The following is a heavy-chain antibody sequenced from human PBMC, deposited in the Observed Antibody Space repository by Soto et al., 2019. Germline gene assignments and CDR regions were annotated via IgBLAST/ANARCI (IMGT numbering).Heavy chain of an antibody. D-gene: IGHD2-15*01. CDR2: ISHDGRNN. V-gene: IGHV3-30*04. CDR1: GFTLSTYA. J-gene: IGHJ3*02. Sequence: QVQVVESGGGVVQPGRSLRLSCAASGFTLSTYAMHWVRQAPGKGLEWVAVISHDGRNNYYADSVKGRFTISRDNSKSTLSLQMNSLRAEDTAVYYCARDRDEDGGTSDAFDMWCQGTMVTVSS. CDR3: ARDRDEDGGTSDAFDM.